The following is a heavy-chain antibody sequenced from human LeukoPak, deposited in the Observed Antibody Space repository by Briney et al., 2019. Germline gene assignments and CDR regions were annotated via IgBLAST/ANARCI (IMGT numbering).Heavy chain of an antibody. CDR3: ARDTDDFQGLDI. CDR2: INLDGNAR. Sequence: AGTLTLSCTASGFFFSNYWMSWVRQAQGKGVEEVADINLDGNARIYVDAVKGRFTVSRDNNKNSVYLQLTSLRAEDTAVYYCARDTDDFQGLDIWGQGTMVTVSS. V-gene: IGHV3-7*01. J-gene: IGHJ3*02. D-gene: IGHD3-3*01. CDR1: GFFFSNYW.